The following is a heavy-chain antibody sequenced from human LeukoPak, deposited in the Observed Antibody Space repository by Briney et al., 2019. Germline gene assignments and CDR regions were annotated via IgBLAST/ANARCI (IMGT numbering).Heavy chain of an antibody. D-gene: IGHD3-3*01. V-gene: IGHV3-7*01. CDR1: GFTFSSYW. J-gene: IGHJ4*02. CDR3: ARRLFGVVTYYFDY. CDR2: IKQDGSEK. Sequence: GGSLRLSCAASGFTFSSYWMSWVRQAPGKGLEWVANIKQDGSEKYYVDPVKGRFTISRDNAKNSLYLQMNSLRAEDTAVYYCARRLFGVVTYYFDYWGQGTLVTVSS.